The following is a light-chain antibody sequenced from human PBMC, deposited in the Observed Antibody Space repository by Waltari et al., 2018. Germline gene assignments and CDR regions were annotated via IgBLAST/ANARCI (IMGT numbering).Light chain of an antibody. CDR1: QSVSRY. V-gene: IGKV1-39*01. Sequence: DIQMNQSPSSLAASVGDRVIISCRASQSVSRYLNWYQQKPGKAPKLLISAASTLQSGVPSRFSGSGSGTDFTLTINSLQPEDFAVYYCQQSYTTPMYTFGQGTKLEI. J-gene: IGKJ2*01. CDR3: QQSYTTPMYT. CDR2: AAS.